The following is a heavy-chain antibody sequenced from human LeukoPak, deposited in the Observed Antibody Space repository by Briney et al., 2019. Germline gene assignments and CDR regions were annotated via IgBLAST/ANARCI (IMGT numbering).Heavy chain of an antibody. D-gene: IGHD6-13*01. CDR3: ASGAGYTSSWSAFGI. J-gene: IGHJ3*02. V-gene: IGHV3-7*05. CDR2: IKQDGSER. CDR1: GFTFSSYW. Sequence: GLSLRLSCAASGFTFSSYWMNWVRQAPGKGLEWVAKIKQDGSERYYADSVKGRFTISRDNAKNSLYLQMNSLRAEDTAVYYCASGAGYTSSWSAFGIWGQGTMVTVSS.